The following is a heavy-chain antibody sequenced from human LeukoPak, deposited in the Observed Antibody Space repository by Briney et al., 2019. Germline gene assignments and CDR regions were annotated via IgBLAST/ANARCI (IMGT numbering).Heavy chain of an antibody. V-gene: IGHV3-33*07. D-gene: IGHD2-21*01. Sequence: GGSLRLSCAASGFSVSRKYMSWVRQAPGKGLEWVAVIWYDGSNKYYADSVKGRFTISRDNSKNTLYLQMNSLRAEDTAVYYCARDVAVHYYGMDVWGQGTTVTVSS. CDR3: ARDVAVHYYGMDV. J-gene: IGHJ6*02. CDR1: GFSVSRKY. CDR2: IWYDGSNK.